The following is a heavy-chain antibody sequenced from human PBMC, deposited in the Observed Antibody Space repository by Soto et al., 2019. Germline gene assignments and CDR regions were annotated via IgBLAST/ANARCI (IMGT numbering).Heavy chain of an antibody. CDR1: IGSISSSHW. CDR3: AGRDYIWGSPF. J-gene: IGHJ3*01. CDR2: VSQSGNT. V-gene: IGHV4-4*02. D-gene: IGHD3-16*01. Sequence: QVQLHESGPGLVKPSGTLSLTCDVSIGSISSSHWWSWVRQPPGKGLEWIGEVSQSGNTNYNPSLKSRVTISVDKCKNQFSLNLSSVTAADTAMYYCAGRDYIWGSPFWGQGTMVTVSS.